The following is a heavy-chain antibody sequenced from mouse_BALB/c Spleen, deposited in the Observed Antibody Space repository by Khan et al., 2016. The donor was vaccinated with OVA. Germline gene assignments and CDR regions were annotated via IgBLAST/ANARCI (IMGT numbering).Heavy chain of an antibody. J-gene: IGHJ3*01. Sequence: EVQLQQSGPELVKPGASMKISCKASGYSFTDYTMNWVKQSHGKNLEWIGLINPYNGFTSYNQKFKGKAQLPVDKSSSTAYMELLSLTSDDSAVYYCARGNYYGSNSWFAYWGQGTLVTVSA. CDR1: GYSFTDYT. D-gene: IGHD1-1*01. V-gene: IGHV1-18*01. CDR2: INPYNGFT. CDR3: ARGNYYGSNSWFAY.